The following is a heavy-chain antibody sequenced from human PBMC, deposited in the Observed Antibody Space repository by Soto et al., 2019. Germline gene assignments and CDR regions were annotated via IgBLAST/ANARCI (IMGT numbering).Heavy chain of an antibody. V-gene: IGHV4-34*01. CDR1: GGSFSGYY. CDR3: ARGRGVLRFS. Sequence: SETLSLTCAVYGGSFSGYYCSWIRQPPGKGLEWIGEINHSGSTNYNPSLKSRVTISVDTSKNQFSLKLSFVTAADTAVCYCARGRGVLRFSRGQGTLVTVSS. J-gene: IGHJ4*02. D-gene: IGHD3-3*01. CDR2: INHSGST.